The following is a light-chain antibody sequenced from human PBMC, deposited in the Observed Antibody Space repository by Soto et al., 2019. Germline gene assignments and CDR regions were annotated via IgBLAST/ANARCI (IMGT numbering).Light chain of an antibody. CDR2: AAS. Sequence: DIQMTQSPSSLSASVGDRVTITCRASQSISSYLNWYQQKPGKAPKVLIYAASSLQSGVTSRFSGSGSGAEFTLTISSLQPEDFATYYCQQSYSTPCTFGQGSQLEL. CDR3: QQSYSTPCT. J-gene: IGKJ2*02. CDR1: QSISSY. V-gene: IGKV1-39*01.